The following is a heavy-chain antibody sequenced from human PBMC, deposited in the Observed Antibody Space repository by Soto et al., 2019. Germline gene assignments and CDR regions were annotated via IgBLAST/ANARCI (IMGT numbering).Heavy chain of an antibody. CDR3: ARWEGGYADAFDI. CDR2: IYSGGST. V-gene: IGHV3-66*01. CDR1: GFTVSSNY. J-gene: IGHJ3*02. D-gene: IGHD5-12*01. Sequence: EVQLVESGGGLVQPGGSLRLSCAASGFTVSSNYMSWVRQAPGKGLEGVSVIYSGGSTYYADSVQGRITISRDNSKNTLYLQMNSLRAEDTAVYYCARWEGGYADAFDIWGQGTMVTVSS.